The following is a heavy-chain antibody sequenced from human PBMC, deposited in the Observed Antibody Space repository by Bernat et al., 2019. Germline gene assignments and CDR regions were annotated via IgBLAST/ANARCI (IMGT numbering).Heavy chain of an antibody. CDR3: ARPFSAAYNWNEESNWYFDL. Sequence: QLQLQESGPGLVKPSETLSLTCTVSGGSISSSSYYWGWIRQPPGKGLEWIGSIYYSGSTYYNPSLKSRVTISVDTSKNQFSRKLSSVTAADTAVYYWARPFSAAYNWNEESNWYFDLWGRGTLVTVSS. D-gene: IGHD1-20*01. CDR1: GGSISSSSYY. CDR2: IYYSGST. J-gene: IGHJ2*01. V-gene: IGHV4-39*01.